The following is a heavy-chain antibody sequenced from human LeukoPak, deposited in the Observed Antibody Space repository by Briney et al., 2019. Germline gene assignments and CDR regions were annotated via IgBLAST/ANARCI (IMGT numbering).Heavy chain of an antibody. V-gene: IGHV3-30*02. D-gene: IGHD2-8*02. J-gene: IGHJ6*03. Sequence: GGSLRLSCAASGFTFINYGMHWVRQATGKGLEWVSFIWSDGNNRFYADSVKGRFTISRDNSKNMLYLQMDTLRAEDTALYYCAKDPGASVSGFYMDVWGKGTPDIVSS. CDR2: IWSDGNNR. CDR1: GFTFINYG. CDR3: AKDPGASVSGFYMDV.